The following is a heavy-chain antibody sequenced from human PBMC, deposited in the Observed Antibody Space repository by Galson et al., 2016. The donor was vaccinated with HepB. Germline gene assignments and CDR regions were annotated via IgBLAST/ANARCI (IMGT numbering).Heavy chain of an antibody. Sequence: SVKVSCKVSGYTLTELSMHWVRQAPGKGLEWMGGFDPEDGETIYAHKFQGRVTMTRDTSTSTVYMELSSLRSEDTAVYHCARDDDILTVSQFDYWGQGTLVTVSS. J-gene: IGHJ4*02. CDR2: FDPEDGET. CDR1: GYTLTELS. D-gene: IGHD3-9*01. CDR3: ARDDDILTVSQFDY. V-gene: IGHV1-24*01.